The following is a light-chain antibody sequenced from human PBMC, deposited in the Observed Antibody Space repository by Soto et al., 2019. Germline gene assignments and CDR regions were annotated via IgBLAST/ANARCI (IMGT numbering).Light chain of an antibody. CDR2: WAS. CDR1: QNILYSSNNKNY. V-gene: IGKV4-1*01. J-gene: IGKJ5*01. CDR3: QQYVSISIT. Sequence: VRIQSRDSHAVSLDERATIDCKSSQNILYSSNNKNYLAWYQQKPGQPPRLLFYWASTRESVVPDRFSGSGSGTDFTLTISSLQAEDVAVYYCQQYVSISITFGQGTRLEIK.